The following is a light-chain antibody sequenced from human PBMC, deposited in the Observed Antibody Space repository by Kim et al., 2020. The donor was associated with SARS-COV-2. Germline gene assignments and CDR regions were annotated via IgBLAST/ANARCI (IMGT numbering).Light chain of an antibody. CDR3: QQYHHRPIT. Sequence: DIHMTQSPSSLSASIGDTVTITCQASQDIRKYLNWYQHRPGEAPKFLIYDASNLETGVPSRFTGSGSGTHFTLIITNLQPEDIATYYCQQYHHRPITFGQGTRLEIK. CDR1: QDIRKY. V-gene: IGKV1-33*01. J-gene: IGKJ5*01. CDR2: DAS.